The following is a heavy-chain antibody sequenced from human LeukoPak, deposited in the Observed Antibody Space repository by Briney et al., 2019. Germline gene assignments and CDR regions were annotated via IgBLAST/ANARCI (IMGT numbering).Heavy chain of an antibody. V-gene: IGHV1-18*01. Sequence: ASVKVSCKASGYTFTSYGISWVRQAPGQGLEWMGWISAYNGNTNYAQKLQGRVTMTTDTSTSTAYMELRSLRSDDTVVYYCARDLASSSWFSGSYYAFDYWGQGTLVTVSS. J-gene: IGHJ4*02. CDR1: GYTFTSYG. D-gene: IGHD1-26*01. CDR3: ARDLASSSWFSGSYYAFDY. CDR2: ISAYNGNT.